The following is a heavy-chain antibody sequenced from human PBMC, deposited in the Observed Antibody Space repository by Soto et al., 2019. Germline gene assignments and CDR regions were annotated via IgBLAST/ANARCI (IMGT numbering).Heavy chain of an antibody. D-gene: IGHD2-2*01. J-gene: IGHJ4*02. V-gene: IGHV4-39*01. CDR1: GGSISSSSYY. Sequence: SETLSLTCTVSGGSISSSSYYWGWIRQPPGKGLEWIGSIYYSGSTYYNPSPKSRVTISVDTSKNQFSLKLSSVTAADTAVYYCARRWRICSSTSCYAGYFDYWGQGTLVTVSS. CDR2: IYYSGST. CDR3: ARRWRICSSTSCYAGYFDY.